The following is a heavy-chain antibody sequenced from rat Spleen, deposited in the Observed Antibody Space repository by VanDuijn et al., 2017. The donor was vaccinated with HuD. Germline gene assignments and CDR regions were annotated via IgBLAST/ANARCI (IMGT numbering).Heavy chain of an antibody. V-gene: IGHV2-43*01. J-gene: IGHJ2*01. CDR3: ARDDTYYGYNPLDY. D-gene: IGHD1-9*01. CDR2: IWTGGST. CDR1: GFLLTSYH. Sequence: QVQLKESGPGLVQPSQTLSLACTVSGFLLTSYHVHWVRQPSGKGLEWMGVIWTGGSTEYNSAPKSRLTISRDTSKSQVFLKMNSLQTEDTATYYCARDDTYYGYNPLDYWGQGVMVTVSS.